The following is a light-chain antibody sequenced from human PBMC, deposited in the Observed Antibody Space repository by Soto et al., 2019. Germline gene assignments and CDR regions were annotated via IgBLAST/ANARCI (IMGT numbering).Light chain of an antibody. V-gene: IGKV2-30*01. CDR2: KVS. CDR3: MQTTHWPVT. Sequence: DVVMTQSPLSLPVTLGQPASISCRSSQSLVYSDGNTYLNWFQQRPGQSPRRLLYKVSTRDSGGPERFSGSGSVTDFTLKISRLEAEDVGDYYCMQTTHWPVTFGGGTKVQIK. CDR1: QSLVYSDGNTY. J-gene: IGKJ4*01.